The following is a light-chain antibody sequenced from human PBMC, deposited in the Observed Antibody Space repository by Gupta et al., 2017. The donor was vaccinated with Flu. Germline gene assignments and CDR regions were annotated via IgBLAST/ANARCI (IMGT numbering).Light chain of an antibody. CDR3: QVWDSSSDHWV. V-gene: IGLV3-21*02. CDR2: DDC. J-gene: IGLJ3*02. Sequence: SYVLTQPPSVSVAPGQTARTTCGGNNIGSKSVHWYQQKPGQAPVLVVYDDCDRPSGIPERFSGSNSGNTATLTISRVEAGDEADYYYQVWDSSSDHWVFGGGTKLTVL. CDR1: NIGSKS.